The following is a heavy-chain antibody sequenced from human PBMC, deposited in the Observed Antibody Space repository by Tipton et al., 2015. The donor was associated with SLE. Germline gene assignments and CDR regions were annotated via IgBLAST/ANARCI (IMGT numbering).Heavy chain of an antibody. CDR3: AREPIAAAGTFDY. V-gene: IGHV3-7*01. D-gene: IGHD6-13*01. CDR1: GFTFGDYA. CDR2: IKQDGSEK. J-gene: IGHJ4*02. Sequence: SLRLSCTASGFTFGDYAMSWVRQAPGKGLEWVANIKQDGSEKYYVESVKGRFTISRDNAKNSLYLQMNSLRAEDTAVYYCAREPIAAAGTFDYWGQGTLVTVSS.